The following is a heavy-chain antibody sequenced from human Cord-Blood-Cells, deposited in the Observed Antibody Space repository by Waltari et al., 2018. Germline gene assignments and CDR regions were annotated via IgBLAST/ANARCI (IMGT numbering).Heavy chain of an antibody. V-gene: IGHV1-8*01. J-gene: IGHJ4*02. Sequence: QVQLVQSGAEVKKPGASVTVSCKAVGYTVTSYDVKWVRQTTGQGLEWMGWMNPNSGNTGYAQKFQGRVTMTRNTSISTAYMELSSLRSEDTAVYYCARARYSSGKDYWGQGTLVTVSS. D-gene: IGHD6-19*01. CDR3: ARARYSSGKDY. CDR1: GYTVTSYD. CDR2: MNPNSGNT.